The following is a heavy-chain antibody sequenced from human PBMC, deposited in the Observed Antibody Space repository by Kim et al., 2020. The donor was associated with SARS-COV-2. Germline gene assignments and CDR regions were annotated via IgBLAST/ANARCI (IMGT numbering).Heavy chain of an antibody. D-gene: IGHD6-13*01. CDR3: AKEGPIAAAGTYYFDY. V-gene: IGHV3-23*01. J-gene: IGHJ4*02. Sequence: VKGRFTISRDNSKNTLYLQMNSLRAEDTAVYYCAKEGPIAAAGTYYFDYWGQGTLVTVSS.